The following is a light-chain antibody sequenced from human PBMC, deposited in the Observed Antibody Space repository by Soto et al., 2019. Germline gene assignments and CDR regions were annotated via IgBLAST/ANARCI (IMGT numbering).Light chain of an antibody. CDR3: LQHNNYPWT. CDR2: AAS. CDR1: QGIRID. V-gene: IGKV1-17*01. Sequence: DIQITQSPSSLSASVGDRVTITCRASQGIRIDLGWYQQKPGKAPKRLIYAASSLQSGVPSRFSGSGSGTEFTLTINSLQPEDFATYYCLQHNNYPWTFGQGTKVDIK. J-gene: IGKJ1*01.